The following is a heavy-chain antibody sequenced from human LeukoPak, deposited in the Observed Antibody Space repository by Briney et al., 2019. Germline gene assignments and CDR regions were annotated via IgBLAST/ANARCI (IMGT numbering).Heavy chain of an antibody. Sequence: GASVKVPCKASGYTFTSYGISWVRQAPGQGLEWMGWISAYNGNTNYAQKLQGRVTMTTDTSTSTAYMELRSLRSDDTAVYYCARVGDWGLELARFDIWGQGTMVTVSS. CDR3: ARVGDWGLELARFDI. CDR2: ISAYNGNT. CDR1: GYTFTSYG. J-gene: IGHJ3*02. D-gene: IGHD1-7*01. V-gene: IGHV1-18*01.